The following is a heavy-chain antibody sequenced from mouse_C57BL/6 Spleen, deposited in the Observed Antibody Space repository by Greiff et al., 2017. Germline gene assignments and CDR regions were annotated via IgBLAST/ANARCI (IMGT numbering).Heavy chain of an antibody. J-gene: IGHJ3*01. D-gene: IGHD1-1*01. CDR1: GYTFTDYY. CDR3: ASGYGSSPRFAY. V-gene: IGHV1-19*01. CDR2: INPYNGGT. Sequence: EVQLQQSGPVLVKPGASVKMSCKASGYTFTDYYMNWVKQSHGKSLEWIGVINPYNGGTSYNQKFKGKATLTVDKSSSTAYMELNSLTSEDSAVYYCASGYGSSPRFAYWGQGTLVTVSA.